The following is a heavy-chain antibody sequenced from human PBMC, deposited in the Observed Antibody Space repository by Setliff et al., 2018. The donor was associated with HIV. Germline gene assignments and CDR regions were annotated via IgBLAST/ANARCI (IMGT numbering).Heavy chain of an antibody. CDR1: GGSISNYY. CDR3: ARSGYTSGFYWVFGAFGV. V-gene: IGHV4-59*01. Sequence: PSETLPLTCTVSGGSISNYYWTWIRQPPGKGPEWIASIQYGDISHYNPSLQSRVTISVDTSTKKFSLYLSSVNETDTAVYYCARSGYTSGFYWVFGAFGVWGQGKMVT. CDR2: IQYGDIS. D-gene: IGHD3-22*01. J-gene: IGHJ3*01.